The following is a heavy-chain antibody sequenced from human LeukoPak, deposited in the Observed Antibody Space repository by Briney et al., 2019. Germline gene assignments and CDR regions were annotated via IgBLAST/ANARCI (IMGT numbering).Heavy chain of an antibody. Sequence: PGGSLRLSCSASGFIFSVYTMHWVRQASGKGLEYVSAIIGSSGGSTLYADSVKGRFTISKDNSKNTLYLQMSSLRAEDTAVYYCVKSGSGYYDYWGQGTLVTISS. D-gene: IGHD3-3*01. CDR1: GFIFSVYT. CDR2: IIGSSGGST. V-gene: IGHV3-64D*09. J-gene: IGHJ4*02. CDR3: VKSGSGYYDY.